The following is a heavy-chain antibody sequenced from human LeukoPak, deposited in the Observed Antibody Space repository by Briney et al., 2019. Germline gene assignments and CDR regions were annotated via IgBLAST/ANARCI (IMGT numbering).Heavy chain of an antibody. CDR3: ARDEQYDFWSGYLDY. CDR2: IIPILGIA. J-gene: IGHJ4*02. V-gene: IGHV1-69*04. CDR1: GGTFSSYA. D-gene: IGHD3-3*01. Sequence: SVKVSCKASGGTFSSYAISWVRQAPGQGLGWMGRIIPILGIANYAQKFQGRVTITADKSTSTAYMELSSLRSEDTAVYYCARDEQYDFWSGYLDYWGQGTLVTVSS.